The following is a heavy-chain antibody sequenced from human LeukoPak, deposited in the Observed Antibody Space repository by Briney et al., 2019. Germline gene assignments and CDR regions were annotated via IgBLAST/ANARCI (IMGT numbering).Heavy chain of an antibody. Sequence: GGSLRLSCAASGFTFSSYDMHWVRQPAGKGLEWVSGIGTAGDTYYSGSVKGRFTISRENAKNFLYLQMNSLRAGDTAVYYCARADGSGLKSYFDYWAQGTLATVSS. CDR2: IGTAGDT. J-gene: IGHJ4*02. V-gene: IGHV3-13*01. CDR3: ARADGSGLKSYFDY. CDR1: GFTFSSYD. D-gene: IGHD3-10*01.